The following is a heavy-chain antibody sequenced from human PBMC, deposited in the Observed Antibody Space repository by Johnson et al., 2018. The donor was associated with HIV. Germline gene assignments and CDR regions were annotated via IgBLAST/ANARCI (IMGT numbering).Heavy chain of an antibody. CDR3: AREYGMGGGNSFVSDAVDI. J-gene: IGHJ3*02. CDR1: GFTFSSYA. V-gene: IGHV3-30-3*01. D-gene: IGHD4-23*01. CDR2: ISYDGSNK. Sequence: VQLVESGGGVVQPGRSLRLSCAASGFTFSSYAMHWVRQAPGKGLEWVAVISYDGSNKYYADSVKGRFTISRDNSKNTLYLQMNSLRAEDTAVYYCAREYGMGGGNSFVSDAVDIWGQGTMVTVSS.